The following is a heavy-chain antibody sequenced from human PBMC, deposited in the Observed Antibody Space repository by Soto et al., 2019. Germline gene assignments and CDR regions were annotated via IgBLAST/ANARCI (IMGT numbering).Heavy chain of an antibody. J-gene: IGHJ6*02. CDR3: ARGRFGDVAMDV. Sequence: QVQLVQSGAERKKPRASVKVSCKSSGYTFISYYIHWVRQAPGKGLEWMGRINPPGGVTSQAQKLYDRVTMTRDKSITTAYMELSSLTFDDTAVYYCARGRFGDVAMDVCGHGTTVTVSS. CDR1: GYTFISYY. CDR2: INPPGGVT. D-gene: IGHD4-17*01. V-gene: IGHV1-2*02.